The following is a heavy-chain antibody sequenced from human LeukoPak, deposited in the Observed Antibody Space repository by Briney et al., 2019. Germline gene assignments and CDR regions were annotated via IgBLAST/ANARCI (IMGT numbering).Heavy chain of an antibody. J-gene: IGHJ6*03. D-gene: IGHD2-15*01. CDR1: GGTFSSYA. V-gene: IGHV1-69*13. Sequence: ASVKVSCKASGGTFSSYAISWVRQAPGQGLEWMGGIIPILGTTNYAQKFQGRVTITADESTSTAYMELSSLRSEDTAVYYCARGSGGSLSYYMDVWGKGTTVTVSS. CDR3: ARGSGGSLSYYMDV. CDR2: IIPILGTT.